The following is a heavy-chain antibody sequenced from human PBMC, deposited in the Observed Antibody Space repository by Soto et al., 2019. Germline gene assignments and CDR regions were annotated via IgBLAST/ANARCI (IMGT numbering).Heavy chain of an antibody. CDR2: ISSNGGST. V-gene: IGHV3-64*01. CDR3: ASLYGDSRRFDY. Sequence: GGSLRLACAASGFTFSSYAMHWVRQAPGKGLEYVSAISSNGGSTYYANSVKGRFTISRDNSKNTLYLQMGSLRAEDMAVYYCASLYGDSRRFDYWGQGTLVTVSS. CDR1: GFTFSSYA. D-gene: IGHD4-17*01. J-gene: IGHJ4*02.